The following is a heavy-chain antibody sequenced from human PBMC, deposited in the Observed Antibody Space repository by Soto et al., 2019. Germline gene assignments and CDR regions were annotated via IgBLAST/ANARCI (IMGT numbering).Heavy chain of an antibody. CDR2: VSGGGDSA. CDR3: AKNNYYGWGRSAV. D-gene: IGHD3-10*01. CDR1: GFTFNNYA. Sequence: GGSLRLSCAASGFTFNNYAMSWVRQAPGKGLEWVSAVSGGGDSAYYADSVKGRFTISRDNSKNTLYLHMNSLRAEDTAVYYCAKNNYYGWGRSAVWGQGPTVTVSS. J-gene: IGHJ6*01. V-gene: IGHV3-23*01.